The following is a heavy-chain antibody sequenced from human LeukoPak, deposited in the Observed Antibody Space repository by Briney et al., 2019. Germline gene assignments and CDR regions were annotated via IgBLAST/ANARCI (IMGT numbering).Heavy chain of an antibody. J-gene: IGHJ5*02. Sequence: GGSLRLSCAASGFTFSSYAMSWVRQAPGKGLEWVSAISGSGGSTYYADSVKGRFTISRDNSKNTLYLQMNSLRAEDTAVYYGAKDPSGYSSSWEVGGFDPWGQGPWSPSPQ. CDR2: ISGSGGST. V-gene: IGHV3-23*01. CDR1: GFTFSSYA. D-gene: IGHD6-13*01. CDR3: AKDPSGYSSSWEVGGFDP.